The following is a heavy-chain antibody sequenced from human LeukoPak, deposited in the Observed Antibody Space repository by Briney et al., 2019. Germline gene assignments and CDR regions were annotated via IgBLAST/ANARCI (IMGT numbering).Heavy chain of an antibody. CDR3: ARDHDYYDSSGNFDY. J-gene: IGHJ4*02. Sequence: GGSLRLSCAASRFPFSSYSMNWVRQAPGKGLEWVSSISSSSSYIYYADSVKGRFTISRDNAKNSLYLQMNSLRAEDTAVYYCARDHDYYDSSGNFDYWGQGTLVTVSS. CDR1: RFPFSSYS. V-gene: IGHV3-21*01. D-gene: IGHD3-22*01. CDR2: ISSSSSYI.